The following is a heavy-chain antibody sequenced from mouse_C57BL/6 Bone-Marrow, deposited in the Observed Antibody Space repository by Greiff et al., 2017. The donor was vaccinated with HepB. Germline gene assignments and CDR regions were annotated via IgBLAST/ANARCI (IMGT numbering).Heavy chain of an antibody. CDR2: IDPETGGT. Sequence: QVQLKESGAELVRPGASVTLSCKASGYTFTDYEMHWVKQTPVHGLEWIGAIDPETGGTAYNQKFKGKAILTADKSSSTAYMELRSLTSEDSAVYYCTRDTTVVPFDYWGQGTTLTVSS. CDR3: TRDTTVVPFDY. D-gene: IGHD1-1*01. CDR1: GYTFTDYE. V-gene: IGHV1-15*01. J-gene: IGHJ2*01.